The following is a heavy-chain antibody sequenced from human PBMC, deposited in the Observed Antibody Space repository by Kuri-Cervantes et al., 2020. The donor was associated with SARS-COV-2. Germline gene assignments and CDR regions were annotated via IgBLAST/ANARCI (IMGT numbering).Heavy chain of an antibody. CDR3: AREGAQSGSSDY. V-gene: IGHV1-69*05. CDR1: GCTFSRYA. Sequence: SVKVSCKASGCTFSRYAIRWVRQAPGQGLEWMGRIIPIFGTANYAQKFQGRVTITTDESTSTAYMELSSLRSEDTAVYYCAREGAQSGSSDYWGQGTLVTVSS. CDR2: IIPIFGTA. D-gene: IGHD3-10*01. J-gene: IGHJ4*02.